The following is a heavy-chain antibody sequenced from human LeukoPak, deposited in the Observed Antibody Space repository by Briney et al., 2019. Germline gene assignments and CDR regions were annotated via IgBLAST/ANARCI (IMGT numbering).Heavy chain of an antibody. Sequence: GGSLRLSCAASGFTLSDYYVSWIRQAPGKGLEWVAFISNSGFTTYYADSVKGRFTVTRDNAKDSVSLQKNSLRAEDTARYYCAREDSGGNSFDYWGQGAQVTVS. CDR2: ISNSGFTT. CDR1: GFTLSDYY. CDR3: AREDSGGNSFDY. V-gene: IGHV3-11*01. D-gene: IGHD4/OR15-4a*01. J-gene: IGHJ4*02.